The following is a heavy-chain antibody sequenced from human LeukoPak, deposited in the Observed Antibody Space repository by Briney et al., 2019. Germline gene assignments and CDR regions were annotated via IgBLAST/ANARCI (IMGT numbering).Heavy chain of an antibody. CDR3: ARGFPPGSGSRGSHAFDV. V-gene: IGHV4-34*01. J-gene: IGHJ3*01. CDR1: EMSFSAYY. CDR2: INYGGST. Sequence: PSETLSLTCAVSEMSFSAYYWNWIRQSPGKGLEWIGEINYGGSTKYTPSLEGRGTILIDTSKNQFSLKLTSVTAADTAAYYCARGFPPGSGSRGSHAFDVWGQGTMVTVSS. D-gene: IGHD6-19*01.